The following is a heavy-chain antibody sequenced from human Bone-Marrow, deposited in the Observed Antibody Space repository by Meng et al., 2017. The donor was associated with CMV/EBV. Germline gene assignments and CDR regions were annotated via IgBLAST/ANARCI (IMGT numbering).Heavy chain of an antibody. D-gene: IGHD3-22*01. Sequence: GESLKISCAASGFTVSSNYMSWVRQAPGKGLEWVSVIYSGGSTYYADSVKGRFTFSRDNSKNTLYLQMNSLRAEDTAVYYCAKLVTYYYDSSGYIDYWGQGTLVTVSS. V-gene: IGHV3-53*01. CDR3: AKLVTYYYDSSGYIDY. CDR1: GFTVSSNY. CDR2: IYSGGST. J-gene: IGHJ4*02.